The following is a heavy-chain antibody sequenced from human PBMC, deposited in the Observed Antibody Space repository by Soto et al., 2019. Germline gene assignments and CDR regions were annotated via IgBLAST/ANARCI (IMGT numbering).Heavy chain of an antibody. J-gene: IGHJ4*02. D-gene: IGHD2-21*01. V-gene: IGHV1-8*01. CDR3: ARERKAYCGGDCYPDY. CDR2: MNPDNGNT. Sequence: GASVQVSCKASGYTFTSYDINWVRQATGQGLEWMGWMNPDNGNTGYAQKFQGRVTITRDTSASTAYMELSSLRSEDTAVYYCARERKAYCGGDCYPDYWAQGTLVTVSS. CDR1: GYTFTSYD.